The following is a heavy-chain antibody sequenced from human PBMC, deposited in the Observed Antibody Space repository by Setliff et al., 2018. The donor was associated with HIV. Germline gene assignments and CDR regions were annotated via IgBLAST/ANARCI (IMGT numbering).Heavy chain of an antibody. CDR2: IKSNSDGGTS. V-gene: IGHV3-15*01. CDR1: GFNFKSGW. Sequence: GESLKISCVVSGFNFKSGWMTWVRQAPGKGPEWVGRIKSNSDGGTSDYAAAVKDRFSFSRDDSKSILYLQMNSLEIEDTAVYFCSTGPSRVSDGIADFWGPGTLVTVSS. J-gene: IGHJ4*02. CDR3: STGPSRVSDGIADF.